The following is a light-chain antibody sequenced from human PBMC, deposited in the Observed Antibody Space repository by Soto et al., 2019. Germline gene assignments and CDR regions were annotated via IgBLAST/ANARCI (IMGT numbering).Light chain of an antibody. CDR3: RSPTITSTYV. V-gene: IGLV2-14*01. CDR2: KVS. Sequence: QSALTQPASVSGSPGQSITISCTGTSSDIGAYNYVSWYQRHPGSAPKLLIYKVSNRPSGISNRFSGSKSGNTASLTISGLQAEDEGHYYCRSPTITSTYVFGTGTKLTVL. CDR1: SSDIGAYNY. J-gene: IGLJ1*01.